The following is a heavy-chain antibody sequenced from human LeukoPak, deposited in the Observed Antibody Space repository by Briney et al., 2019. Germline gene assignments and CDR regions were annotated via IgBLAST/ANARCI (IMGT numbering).Heavy chain of an antibody. D-gene: IGHD1-26*01. J-gene: IGHJ4*02. CDR3: ARLSYYSRDVIDY. CDR1: GFTFSSYW. Sequence: GGSLRLSRAASGFTFSSYWMHWVRQAPGKGLVWVSRINSDGSSTSYADSVKGRFTISRDNAKNTLYLQMNSLRAEDTAVYYCARLSYYSRDVIDYWGQGTLVTVSS. CDR2: INSDGSST. V-gene: IGHV3-74*01.